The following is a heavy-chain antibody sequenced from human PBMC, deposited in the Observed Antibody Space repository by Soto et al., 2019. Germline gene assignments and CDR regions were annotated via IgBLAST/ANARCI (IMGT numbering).Heavy chain of an antibody. CDR1: GFTFSSYS. D-gene: IGHD3-22*01. Sequence: EVQLVESGGGLVQPGGSRRLSCAASGFTFSSYSMNWVRQAPGKGLEWVSYISSSSSTIYYADSVKGRFTISRDNAKNSLYLQMNSLRDEDTAVYYCARSGDSYDSSGYYYWGQGTLVTVSS. CDR2: ISSSSSTI. V-gene: IGHV3-48*02. J-gene: IGHJ4*02. CDR3: ARSGDSYDSSGYYY.